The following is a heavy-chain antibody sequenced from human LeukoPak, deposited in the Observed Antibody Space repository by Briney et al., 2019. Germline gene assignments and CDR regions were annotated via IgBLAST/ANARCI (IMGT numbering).Heavy chain of an antibody. CDR3: ARDYCGGDCYVGYGMDV. V-gene: IGHV4-31*03. J-gene: IGHJ6*02. CDR1: GVSISSGGYY. Sequence: SETLSLTCTVSGVSISSGGYYWRWIRQHPGKGLEWIGYIYYSGSTYYNPSLKSRVTISVDTSKNQFSLKLSSVTAADTAVYYCARDYCGGDCYVGYGMDVWGQGTTVTVSS. CDR2: IYYSGST. D-gene: IGHD2-21*02.